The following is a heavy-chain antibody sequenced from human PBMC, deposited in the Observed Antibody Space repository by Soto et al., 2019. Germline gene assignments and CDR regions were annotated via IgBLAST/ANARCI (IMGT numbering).Heavy chain of an antibody. Sequence: PWGSLRLSCSASVFTFSRFELHWLRQAPGKGLEWISYISSSGSTAYYASSVKGRFTISRDNAKNSLYLQMNSLRAEDTAVYYCARDDDCSSTSCAGLGYYGMDVWGQGTTVTVSS. V-gene: IGHV3-48*03. CDR1: VFTFSRFE. J-gene: IGHJ6*02. CDR3: ARDDDCSSTSCAGLGYYGMDV. CDR2: ISSSGSTA. D-gene: IGHD2-2*01.